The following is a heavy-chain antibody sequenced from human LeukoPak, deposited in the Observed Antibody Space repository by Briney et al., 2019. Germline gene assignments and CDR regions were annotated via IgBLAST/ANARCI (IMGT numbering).Heavy chain of an antibody. J-gene: IGHJ4*02. CDR3: AKGAQYDFWTGYTLEYFDV. CDR1: GFTSTSYA. V-gene: IGHV3-23*01. Sequence: GGSLRLSCAASGFTSTSYAMNWVRQAPGKGLEWVSFISASGSSTHYADSVKGRFTISRDNSNNTLYLQINSLRAEDTAAYYCAKGAQYDFWTGYTLEYFDVWGKGTLVTVSS. CDR2: ISASGSST. D-gene: IGHD3-3*01.